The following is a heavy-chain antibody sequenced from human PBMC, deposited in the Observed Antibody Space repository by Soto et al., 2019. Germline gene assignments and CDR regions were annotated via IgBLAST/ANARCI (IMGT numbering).Heavy chain of an antibody. V-gene: IGHV1-69*13. D-gene: IGHD3-10*01. Sequence: SVKVSCKASGGTFSSYAISWVRQAPGQGLEWMGGIIPIFGTANYAQKFQGRVTITADESTSTAYMELSSLRSEDTAVYYCARASMVRGVTTYYYGMDVWGQGTTVTVSS. J-gene: IGHJ6*02. CDR1: GGTFSSYA. CDR3: ARASMVRGVTTYYYGMDV. CDR2: IIPIFGTA.